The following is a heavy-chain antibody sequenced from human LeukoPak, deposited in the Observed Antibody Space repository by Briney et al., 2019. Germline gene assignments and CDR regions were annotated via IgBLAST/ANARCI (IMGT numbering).Heavy chain of an antibody. V-gene: IGHV4-30-4*01. CDR1: GGSISSGDYY. D-gene: IGHD2-21*02. CDR3: AREYGAYCGGDCYSGMSYYYYGMDV. Sequence: PSQTLSLTCTVSGGSISSGDYYWSWIRQPAGKGLEWIGYIYYSGSTYYNPSLKSRVTISVDTSKNQFSLKLSSVTAADTAVYYCAREYGAYCGGDCYSGMSYYYYGMDVWGQGTTVTVSS. CDR2: IYYSGST. J-gene: IGHJ6*02.